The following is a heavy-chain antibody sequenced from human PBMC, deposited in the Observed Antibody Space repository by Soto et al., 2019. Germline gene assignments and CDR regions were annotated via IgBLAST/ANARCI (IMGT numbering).Heavy chain of an antibody. CDR1: GFTFSSYG. V-gene: IGHV3-33*01. CDR2: IWYDGSNK. Sequence: VGSLRLSCAASGFTFSSYGMHWVRQAPGKGLEWVAVIWYDGSNKYYADSVKGRFTISRDNSKNTLYLQMNSLRAEDTAVYYCAIYGEGYDILNGTDLRGQGSSGTVSS. D-gene: IGHD3-9*01. J-gene: IGHJ5*02. CDR3: AIYGEGYDILNGTDL.